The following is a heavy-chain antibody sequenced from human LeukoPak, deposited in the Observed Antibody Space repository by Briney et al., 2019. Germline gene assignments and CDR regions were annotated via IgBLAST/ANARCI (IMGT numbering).Heavy chain of an antibody. D-gene: IGHD1-14*01. CDR1: RYSISSGYY. Sequence: SETLSLTCAVSRYSISSGYYWGWLRQPPRKGLEWIGSIFNSGDTYYNPSLKSRVTISADTSKNQFSLKLSSVTAADTAVYYCARHRVTTREGDFDYWGQGTLVTVSS. CDR2: IFNSGDT. J-gene: IGHJ4*02. V-gene: IGHV4-38-2*01. CDR3: ARHRVTTREGDFDY.